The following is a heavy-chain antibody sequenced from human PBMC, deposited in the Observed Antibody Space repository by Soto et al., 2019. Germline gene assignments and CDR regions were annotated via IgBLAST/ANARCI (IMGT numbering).Heavy chain of an antibody. CDR1: GYSISSGCF. V-gene: IGHV4-38-2*02. Sequence: SETLSLTCAVSGYSISSGCFWGWIRQPPGKGLEWIANIYHSGSTYYNPSLKSRVTISVDTAKNQFSLILTSVTAADTAVYYCARESCSTSCPMDVWGQGTTVTVSS. J-gene: IGHJ6*02. CDR2: IYHSGST. CDR3: ARESCSTSCPMDV. D-gene: IGHD2-2*01.